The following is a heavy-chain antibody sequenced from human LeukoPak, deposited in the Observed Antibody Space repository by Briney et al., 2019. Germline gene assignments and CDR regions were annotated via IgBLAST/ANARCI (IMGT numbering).Heavy chain of an antibody. D-gene: IGHD3-9*01. J-gene: IGHJ4*02. CDR1: GFTFSSYA. CDR2: ISGSGGST. CDR3: ANGGNLRYFDWLLPEELDY. V-gene: IGHV3-23*01. Sequence: PGGSLRLSCAASGFTFSSYAMSWVRQAPGKGLEWVSAISGSGGSTYYADSVKGRFTISRDNSKNTLYLQMNSLRAEDTAVYYCANGGNLRYFDWLLPEELDYWGQGTLVTVSS.